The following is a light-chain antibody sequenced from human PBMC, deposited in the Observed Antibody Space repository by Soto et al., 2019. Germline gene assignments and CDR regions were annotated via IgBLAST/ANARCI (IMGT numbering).Light chain of an antibody. Sequence: LTQPASVSGSPGQSFTISCTGTSSDVGGYNYVSWYQQHPGKAPRFVIYDVTNRPSGVSNRFSGSKSGNTATLTISGLQAEDEADYYCSSYTTSINPQVVFGTVTNVTGL. J-gene: IGLJ1*01. CDR1: SSDVGGYNY. CDR2: DVT. V-gene: IGLV2-14*01. CDR3: SSYTTSINPQVV.